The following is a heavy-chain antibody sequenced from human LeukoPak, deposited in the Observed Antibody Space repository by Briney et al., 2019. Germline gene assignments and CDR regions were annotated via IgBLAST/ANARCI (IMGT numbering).Heavy chain of an antibody. CDR2: INKDGSSS. D-gene: IGHD6-13*01. CDR3: AAATAAAGASNGMDV. V-gene: IGHV3-74*01. CDR1: GFTFTTSW. J-gene: IGHJ6*02. Sequence: PGGSLRLSCAASGFTFTTSWMHWVRQAPGKGLVWASRINKDGSSSNYADSVKGRFTISRDNAKNTLYLQMNSLRIEDTAVYYCAAATAAAGASNGMDVWGQGTTVTVSS.